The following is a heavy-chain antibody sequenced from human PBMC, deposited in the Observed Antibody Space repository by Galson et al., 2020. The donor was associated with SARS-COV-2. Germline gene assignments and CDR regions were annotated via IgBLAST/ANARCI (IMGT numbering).Heavy chain of an antibody. CDR1: GFTFTLHP. D-gene: IGHD6-6*01. Sequence: GGSLRLSCEASGFTFTLHPMHWVRQAPGKGLEWVAVSSFDGTKEYYADSVKGRFTISRDNSKSTLYLQMSGLRVDDTAVYYCVRDKSGDKLERDYWGQGTRVTVSS. CDR2: SSFDGTKE. CDR3: VRDKSGDKLERDY. J-gene: IGHJ4*02. V-gene: IGHV3-30*03.